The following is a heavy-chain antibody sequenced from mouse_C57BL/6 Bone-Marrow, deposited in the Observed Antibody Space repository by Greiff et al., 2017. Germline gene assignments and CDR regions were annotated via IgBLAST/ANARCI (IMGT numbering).Heavy chain of an antibody. CDR2: INPSSGYT. Sequence: VQLQQSGAELAKPGASVKLSCKASGYTFTSYWMHWVKQRPGQGLEWIGYINPSSGYTKYNQKFKDKATLTAAKSSSTAYMQLSSLTYEDSAVYYCAYGFFDYWGQGTTLTVSS. CDR3: AYGFFDY. J-gene: IGHJ2*01. CDR1: GYTFTSYW. D-gene: IGHD1-1*01. V-gene: IGHV1-7*01.